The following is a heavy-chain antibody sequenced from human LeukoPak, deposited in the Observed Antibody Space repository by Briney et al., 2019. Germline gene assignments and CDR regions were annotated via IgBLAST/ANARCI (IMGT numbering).Heavy chain of an antibody. D-gene: IGHD2-15*01. J-gene: IGHJ4*02. CDR2: IYTTGNT. Sequence: SETLSLTCTVSGGSISSYYWSWIRQPAGKGLEWIGRIYTTGNTNYNPSLESRVIISVDTSKNQFSLKLSSVTAADTAVYYCARHECGGSCYPEDYWGQGTLVTVSS. CDR3: ARHECGGSCYPEDY. V-gene: IGHV4-4*07. CDR1: GGSISSYY.